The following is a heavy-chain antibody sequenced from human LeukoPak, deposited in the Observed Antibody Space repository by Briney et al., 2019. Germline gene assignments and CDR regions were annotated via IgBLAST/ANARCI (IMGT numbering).Heavy chain of an antibody. CDR2: INTNTGNP. CDR3: ARGSKITNGP. Sequence: ASVKVSCKASGYTFTDYYIHWVRQAPGQGLEWMGWINTNTGNPTYAQGFTGRFVFSLDTSVSTAYLQISSLKAEDTAVYYCARGSKITNGPWGQGTLVTVSS. J-gene: IGHJ5*02. D-gene: IGHD2-8*01. CDR1: GYTFTDYY. V-gene: IGHV7-4-1*02.